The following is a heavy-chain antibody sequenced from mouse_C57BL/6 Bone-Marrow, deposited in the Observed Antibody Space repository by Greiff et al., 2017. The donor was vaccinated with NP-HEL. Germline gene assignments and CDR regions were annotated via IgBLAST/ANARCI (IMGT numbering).Heavy chain of an antibody. Sequence: QVQLQQPGAELVKPGASVKMSCKASSYTFTSYWITWVKQRPGQGLEWIGDIYPGSGSTNYNEKFKSKATLTVDTSSSTAYMQLSSLTSEDSAVYYCARLVYYDYEKGKNYWGQGTTLTVSS. CDR1: SYTFTSYW. CDR2: IYPGSGST. CDR3: ARLVYYDYEKGKNY. V-gene: IGHV1-55*01. D-gene: IGHD2-4*01. J-gene: IGHJ2*01.